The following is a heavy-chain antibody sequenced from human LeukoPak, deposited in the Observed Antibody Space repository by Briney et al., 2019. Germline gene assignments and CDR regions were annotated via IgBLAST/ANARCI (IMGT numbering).Heavy chain of an antibody. J-gene: IGHJ4*02. CDR1: GGSISSSSYY. Sequence: SETLSLTCTVSGGSISSSSYYWGWIRQPPGKGLEWIGSIYYSGSTYYNPSLKSRVTISVDTSKNQFSLKLSSVTAADTAVYYCARSAKVVRFLEWLPGTYYFDYWGQGTLVTVSS. D-gene: IGHD3-3*01. V-gene: IGHV4-39*07. CDR3: ARSAKVVRFLEWLPGTYYFDY. CDR2: IYYSGST.